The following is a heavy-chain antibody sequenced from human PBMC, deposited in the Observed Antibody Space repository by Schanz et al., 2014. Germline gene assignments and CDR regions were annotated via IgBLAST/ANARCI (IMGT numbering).Heavy chain of an antibody. D-gene: IGHD6-19*01. CDR2: ISHDGHRD. V-gene: IGHV3-30-3*01. Sequence: DLEESGGGVAPPGRSLRLSCAASGFTFHTYDMHWVRQAPGKGLEWVAQISHDGHRDFYAGSVKGRFTVSRDNNWKTLSLQMNSLRSDDTAMYYCARDPNTSAWLPYLDAWGQGTLVTVSS. CDR3: ARDPNTSAWLPYLDA. CDR1: GFTFHTYD. J-gene: IGHJ4*02.